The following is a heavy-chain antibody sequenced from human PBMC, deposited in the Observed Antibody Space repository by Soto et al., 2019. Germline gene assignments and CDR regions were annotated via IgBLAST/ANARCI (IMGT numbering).Heavy chain of an antibody. D-gene: IGHD5-12*01. CDR1: GYTFTGYY. V-gene: IGHV1-2*04. CDR3: ARAGVEMATIGAFDI. Sequence: ASVKVSCKASGYTFTGYYMHWVRQAPGQGLEWMGWINPNSGGTNYAQKFQGWVTMTRDTSISTAYMELSRLRSDDTAVYYCARAGVEMATIGAFDIWGQGTMVT. J-gene: IGHJ3*02. CDR2: INPNSGGT.